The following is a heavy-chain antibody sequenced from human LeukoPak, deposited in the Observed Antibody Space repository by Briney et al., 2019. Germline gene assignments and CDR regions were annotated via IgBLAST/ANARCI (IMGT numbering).Heavy chain of an antibody. Sequence: SETLSLTCTVSGGSISSYYWSWIRQPPGKGLEWIGYIYYSGSTNYNPSLKSRVTISVDTSKNQFSLKLSSVTAADTAVYHCARAYSSGWYERRYYFDYWGQGTLVTVSS. D-gene: IGHD6-19*01. V-gene: IGHV4-59*08. CDR3: ARAYSSGWYERRYYFDY. J-gene: IGHJ4*02. CDR2: IYYSGST. CDR1: GGSISSYY.